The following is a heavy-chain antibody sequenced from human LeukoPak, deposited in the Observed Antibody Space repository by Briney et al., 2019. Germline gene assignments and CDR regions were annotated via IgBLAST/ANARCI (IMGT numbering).Heavy chain of an antibody. Sequence: GSLRLSCAASGFTFSSYSMNWVRQAPGKGLEWVSYISSSSSTIYYADSVKGRFTISRDNAKNSLYLQMNSLRAEDTAVYYCARVRYYGSGSYYNVFDYWGQGTLVTVSS. CDR1: GFTFSSYS. J-gene: IGHJ4*02. V-gene: IGHV3-48*01. CDR3: ARVRYYGSGSYYNVFDY. D-gene: IGHD3-10*01. CDR2: ISSSSSTI.